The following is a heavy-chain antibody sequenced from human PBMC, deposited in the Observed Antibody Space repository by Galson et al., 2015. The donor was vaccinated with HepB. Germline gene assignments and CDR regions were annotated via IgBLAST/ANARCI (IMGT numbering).Heavy chain of an antibody. Sequence: SLRLSCAASGFTFNAHWMNWVRQAPGKGLEWVANIRGDGIVSYYAESVRGRFTISRDNAKNSLYLQMNGLRVDGTAVYYCSREMTGSYSDWGQGTLVTVSS. J-gene: IGHJ4*02. CDR3: SREMTGSYSD. CDR1: GFTFNAHW. D-gene: IGHD3-10*01. V-gene: IGHV3-7*01. CDR2: IRGDGIVS.